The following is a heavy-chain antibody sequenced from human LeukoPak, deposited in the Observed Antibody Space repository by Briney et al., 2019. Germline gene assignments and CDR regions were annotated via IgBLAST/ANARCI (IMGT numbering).Heavy chain of an antibody. CDR2: INPNSGGT. CDR1: GYTFTGYY. D-gene: IGHD3-22*01. V-gene: IGHV1-2*02. CDR3: ARENRLCDSSGYYWGY. Sequence: GASVKVSCKASGYTFTGYYMHWVRQAPGQGLEWMGWINPNSGGTNYAQKFQGRVTMTRDTSISTAYMELSRLRSDDTAVYYCARENRLCDSSGYYWGYWGQGTLVTVSS. J-gene: IGHJ4*02.